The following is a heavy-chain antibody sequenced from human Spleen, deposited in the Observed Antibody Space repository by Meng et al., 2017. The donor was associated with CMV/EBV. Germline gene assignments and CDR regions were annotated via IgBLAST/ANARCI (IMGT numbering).Heavy chain of an antibody. Sequence: QGQWVQAGAEGKKPGASVKVSCKASGYTFTGYYMHWVRQAPGQGLEWMGWINPNSGGTNYAQKFQGRVTMTRDTSISTAYMELSRLRSDDTAVYYCTRVGPLTSNNWFDPWGQGTLVTVSS. D-gene: IGHD3-9*01. CDR3: TRVGPLTSNNWFDP. CDR1: GYTFTGYY. V-gene: IGHV1-2*02. J-gene: IGHJ5*02. CDR2: INPNSGGT.